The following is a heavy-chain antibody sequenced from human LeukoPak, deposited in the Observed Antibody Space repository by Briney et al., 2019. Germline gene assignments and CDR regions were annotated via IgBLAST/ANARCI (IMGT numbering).Heavy chain of an antibody. D-gene: IGHD5-12*01. CDR1: GGSISSGSYY. CDR2: IYTSGST. CDR3: ARDIVGRGYSGYDYDFYYYYYMDV. J-gene: IGHJ6*03. Sequence: SETLSLTCTVSGGSISSGSYYWSWIRQPAGKGLEWIGRIYTSGSTNYNPSLKSRVTISVDTSKNQFSLKLSSVTAADTAVYYCARDIVGRGYSGYDYDFYYYYYMDVWGKGTTVTVSS. V-gene: IGHV4-61*02.